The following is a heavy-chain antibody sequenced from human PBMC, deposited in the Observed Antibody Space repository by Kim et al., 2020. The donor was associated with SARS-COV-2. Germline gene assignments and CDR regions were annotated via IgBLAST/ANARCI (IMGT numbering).Heavy chain of an antibody. Sequence: GDTTYAQNLQDRVTITRDASISTVYMELRSLRSDDTALYYCARNYGDLDYWGQGTLVSVSS. CDR3: ARNYGDLDY. CDR2: GDT. D-gene: IGHD2-21*02. V-gene: IGHV1-2*02. J-gene: IGHJ4*02.